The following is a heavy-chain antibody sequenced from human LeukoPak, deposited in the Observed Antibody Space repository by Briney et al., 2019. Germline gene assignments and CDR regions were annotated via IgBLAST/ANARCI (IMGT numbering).Heavy chain of an antibody. CDR3: AREEPDIVVVPAAHNWFDP. CDR1: GFTFSSCA. CDR2: ISYDGSNK. J-gene: IGHJ5*02. Sequence: GGSLRLSCAASGFTFSSCAMHWVRQAPGKGLEWVAVISYDGSNKYYADSVKGRFTISRDNSKNTLYLQMYSLRAEDTAVYYCAREEPDIVVVPAAHNWFDPWGQGTLVTVSS. V-gene: IGHV3-30*04. D-gene: IGHD2-2*01.